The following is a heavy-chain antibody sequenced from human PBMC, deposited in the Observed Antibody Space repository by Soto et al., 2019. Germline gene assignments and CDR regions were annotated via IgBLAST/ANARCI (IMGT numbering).Heavy chain of an antibody. CDR3: ARIAYGANVFDN. V-gene: IGHV1-18*04. CDR1: GYTLSHYG. J-gene: IGHJ4*02. CDR2: LSGHTGNT. D-gene: IGHD4-17*01. Sequence: VQLVQSGAEVKKPGASVKVSCKASGYTLSHYGFTWVRKAPGQGLEWMGWLSGHTGNTNYAQKFQGRVTMTTDTSASTSYMELRSLRSDDTAVYYCARIAYGANVFDNWGQGTLVTVSS.